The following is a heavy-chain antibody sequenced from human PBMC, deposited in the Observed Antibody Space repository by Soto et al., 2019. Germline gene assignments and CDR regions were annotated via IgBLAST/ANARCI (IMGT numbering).Heavy chain of an antibody. D-gene: IGHD3-9*01. V-gene: IGHV4-39*01. Sequence: SETLSLTCTVSGGSISSSSYYWGWIRQPPGKGLEWIGCIYYSGSTYYNPSLKSRVTISVDTSKNQFSLKLSSVTAADTAVYYCPRHNDPLRYFDWSLPAAGYFDYWGQGTLVTVSS. CDR1: GGSISSSSYY. CDR3: PRHNDPLRYFDWSLPAAGYFDY. CDR2: IYYSGST. J-gene: IGHJ4*02.